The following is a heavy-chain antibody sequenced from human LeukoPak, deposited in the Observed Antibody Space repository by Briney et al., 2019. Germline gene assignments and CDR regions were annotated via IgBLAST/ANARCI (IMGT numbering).Heavy chain of an antibody. CDR2: IKQDGSEK. CDR1: GFSFSNYW. V-gene: IGHV3-7*01. J-gene: IGHJ4*02. Sequence: GGSLRLSCAASGFSFSNYWMTWVRQAPGKGLEWVATIKQDGSEKCYVDSVKGRFTMSRDNAKNSLYLQMNSLRAEDTAVYYCARSGSSGWYECDYWGQGTLVTVSS. CDR3: ARSGSSGWYECDY. D-gene: IGHD6-19*01.